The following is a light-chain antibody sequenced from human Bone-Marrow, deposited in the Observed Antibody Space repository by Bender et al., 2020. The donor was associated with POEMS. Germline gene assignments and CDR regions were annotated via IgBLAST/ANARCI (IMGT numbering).Light chain of an antibody. CDR1: ALPKQY. V-gene: IGLV3-25*02. CDR3: QSWGSNTAV. Sequence: SYELTQPPSVSVSPGQTARISCSGDALPKQYAYWYQQKPGQAPVSVIYRDTERPSGIPERFSGSSSGTTVTLTIRGVQAEDEADYYCQSWGSNTAVFGGGTKLTVL. J-gene: IGLJ2*01. CDR2: RDT.